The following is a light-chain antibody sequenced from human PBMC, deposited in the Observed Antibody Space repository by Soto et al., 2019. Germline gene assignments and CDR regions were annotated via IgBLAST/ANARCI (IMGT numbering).Light chain of an antibody. CDR3: QQYGASRRT. V-gene: IGKV3-20*01. J-gene: IGKJ1*01. Sequence: EIVLTQSPGTLSLSPGERASLSCRASQSVASAYLAWYQHKPGQAPRLLIFGASSRATGIPDRFSGSGSGTDFTLTISRLEPEDYAVYYCQQYGASRRTFGQGTKVEAK. CDR2: GAS. CDR1: QSVASAY.